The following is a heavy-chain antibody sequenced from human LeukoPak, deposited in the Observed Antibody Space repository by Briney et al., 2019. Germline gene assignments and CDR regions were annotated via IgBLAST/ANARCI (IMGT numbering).Heavy chain of an antibody. CDR1: GGSISSGSYY. CDR3: ARVKVIAARRWFDP. J-gene: IGHJ5*02. CDR2: IYTSGGT. V-gene: IGHV4-61*02. D-gene: IGHD6-6*01. Sequence: SQTLSLTCTVSGGSISSGSYYWSWIRQPAGKGLEWIGRIYTSGGTNYNPSLKSRVTISVDTSKNQFSLKLSSVTAADTAVYYCARVKVIAARRWFDPWGQGTLVTVSS.